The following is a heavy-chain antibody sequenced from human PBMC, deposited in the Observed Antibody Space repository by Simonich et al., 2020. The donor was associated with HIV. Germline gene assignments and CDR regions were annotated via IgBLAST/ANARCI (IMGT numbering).Heavy chain of an antibody. CDR1: GYTLTAYY. V-gene: IGHV1-2*02. D-gene: IGHD2-15*01. CDR3: ARDACRGGTCSFDY. CDR2: IKPNSGGT. J-gene: IGHJ4*02. Sequence: QVQLVQSGAEVKKPGASVKVSCQTSGYTLTAYYMNCVRQAPGQGLGWVGWIKPNSGGTYYVQNFQGRVTMTRDTSISTAYMELSRLRSDDTAVYYCARDACRGGTCSFDYWGQGTLVTVSS.